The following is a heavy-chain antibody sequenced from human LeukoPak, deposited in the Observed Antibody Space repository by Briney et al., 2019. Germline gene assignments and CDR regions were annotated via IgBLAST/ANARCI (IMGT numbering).Heavy chain of an antibody. Sequence: GGSLRLSCAASGFTFSDYYMSWIRQAPGKGLEWVSYISSSGSTVCYADSVKGRFTISRDNAKNSLYLQMNSLRAEDTAVYYCARYEQWLVATVDYWGQGTLVTVSS. V-gene: IGHV3-11*01. J-gene: IGHJ4*02. CDR1: GFTFSDYY. CDR2: ISSSGSTV. CDR3: ARYEQWLVATVDY. D-gene: IGHD6-19*01.